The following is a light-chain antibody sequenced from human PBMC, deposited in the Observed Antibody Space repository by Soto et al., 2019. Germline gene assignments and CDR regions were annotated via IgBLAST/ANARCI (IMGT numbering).Light chain of an antibody. CDR1: QSVSSSY. V-gene: IGKV3-20*01. CDR3: QQYGSSPRT. CDR2: SAS. J-gene: IGKJ1*01. Sequence: EIVLTQSPGTLSLSPGERATLSCRASQSVSSSYLAWYQQKPGQAPRILIYSASSRATGIPDRFSGSGSGTDFTLTISRLEPKDFAVYYCQQYGSSPRTFGQGTKVEIK.